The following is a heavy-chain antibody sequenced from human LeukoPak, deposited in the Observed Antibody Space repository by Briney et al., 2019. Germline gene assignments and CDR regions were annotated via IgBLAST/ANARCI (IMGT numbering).Heavy chain of an antibody. Sequence: SETLSLTCTVSGGSISSSTYYWDWIRQSPGKGLEWIGSLYYTGTTYYNPSLKGRVSISVDTPKNQFSLKLSSVTAADTAVYYCTRKQWLAPFDYWGQGTLVTVSS. D-gene: IGHD6-19*01. CDR1: GGSISSSTYY. J-gene: IGHJ4*02. CDR2: LYYTGTT. CDR3: TRKQWLAPFDY. V-gene: IGHV4-39*01.